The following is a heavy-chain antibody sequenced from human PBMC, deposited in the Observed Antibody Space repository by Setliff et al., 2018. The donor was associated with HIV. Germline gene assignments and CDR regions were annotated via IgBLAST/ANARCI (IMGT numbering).Heavy chain of an antibody. V-gene: IGHV4-39*01. J-gene: IGHJ6*03. CDR1: GASISNSNSY. CDR2: IYYSGST. CDR3: ARHWVDSSSWSLYYYYYMDV. Sequence: KASETLSLTCTVYGASISNSNSYLGWIRQPPGKRLEWIGSIYYSGSTYYNPSLKSRVTISVDTSKNQFSLKLSSVTAADTAVYYCARHWVDSSSWSLYYYYYMDVWGKGTTVTSP. D-gene: IGHD6-13*01.